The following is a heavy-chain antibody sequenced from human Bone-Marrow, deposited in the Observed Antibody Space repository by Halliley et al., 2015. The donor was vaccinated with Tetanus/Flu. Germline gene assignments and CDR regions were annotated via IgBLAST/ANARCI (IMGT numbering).Heavy chain of an antibody. CDR1: GFTFSHYA. Sequence: SLRLSCAASGFTFSHYAMHWVRQAPGKGLEWVAMMSFDGSNKNYGDSVKCRFTISRDNSNNTVYLLMDSLRAEDTAVYYCAKGGDGSISIDYWGQGSLVTVSS. CDR2: MSFDGSNK. J-gene: IGHJ4*02. D-gene: IGHD3-10*01. V-gene: IGHV3-30*18. CDR3: AKGGDGSISIDY.